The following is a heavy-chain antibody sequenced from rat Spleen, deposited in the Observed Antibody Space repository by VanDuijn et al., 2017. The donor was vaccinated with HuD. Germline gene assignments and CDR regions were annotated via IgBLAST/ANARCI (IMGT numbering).Heavy chain of an antibody. V-gene: IGHV2-1*01. CDR1: GFSLTGNN. CDR2: IWSGGST. D-gene: IGHD1-4*01. Sequence: QVQLKESGPGLVQPSQTLSLTCTVSGFSLTGNNVHWVRQAPGKGLEWMGAIWSGGSTDYNSVLKSRLGISRDTSKSQVFLKMNSLQTEETAIYFCVRERVPGFAFYFDYWGQGVMVTVSS. J-gene: IGHJ2*01. CDR3: VRERVPGFAFYFDY.